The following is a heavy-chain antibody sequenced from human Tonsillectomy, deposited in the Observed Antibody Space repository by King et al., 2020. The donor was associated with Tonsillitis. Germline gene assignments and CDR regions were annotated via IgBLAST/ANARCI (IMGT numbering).Heavy chain of an antibody. CDR1: GGSINSYY. J-gene: IGHJ4*02. CDR3: ARHGGTRGYSGYTEVDY. D-gene: IGHD5-12*01. V-gene: IGHV4-59*08. CDR2: IDYSGIT. Sequence: QLQESGPGLVKPSDTLSLTCTVSGGSINSYYWSWIRQPPGKGLEWIGYIDYSGITNYNPSLKSRVTISVGTSKNQFSLKLSSVTAADTAIYYCARHGGTRGYSGYTEVDYWGQGTLVTVSS.